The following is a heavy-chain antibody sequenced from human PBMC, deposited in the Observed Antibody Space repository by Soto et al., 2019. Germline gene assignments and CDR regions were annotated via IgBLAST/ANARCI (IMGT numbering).Heavy chain of an antibody. J-gene: IGHJ6*02. D-gene: IGHD2-15*01. V-gene: IGHV5-10-1*01. CDR3: ARDSYCSGGSCYSYYYYGMDV. Sequence: GESLKISCKGSGYSFTSYWISWVRQMPGKGLEWMGRIDPSDSYTNYSPSFQGHVTISADKSISTAYLQWSSLKASDTAMYYCARDSYCSGGSCYSYYYYGMDVWGQGTTVTVSS. CDR2: IDPSDSYT. CDR1: GYSFTSYW.